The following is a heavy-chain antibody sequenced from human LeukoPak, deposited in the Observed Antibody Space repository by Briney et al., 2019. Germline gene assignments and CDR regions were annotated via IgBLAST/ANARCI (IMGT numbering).Heavy chain of an antibody. Sequence: SETLSLTCTVSGGSISSGGYYWSWIRQHPGKGLEWIGYIYYSGSTYYNPSLKSRVTISVDTSKNQFSLKLSSVTAADTAVYYCARDRTVPHLGRAFDIWGQGTMVTVSS. J-gene: IGHJ3*02. D-gene: IGHD3/OR15-3a*01. CDR1: GGSISSGGYY. V-gene: IGHV4-31*03. CDR2: IYYSGST. CDR3: ARDRTVPHLGRAFDI.